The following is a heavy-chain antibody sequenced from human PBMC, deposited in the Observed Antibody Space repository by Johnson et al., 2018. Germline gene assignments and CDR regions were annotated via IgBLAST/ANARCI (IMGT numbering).Heavy chain of an antibody. Sequence: QVQLQESGPGLVKXSETXSLXCTVTGASIRSYYWSWIRQPAGEGLEWIGRMYISGNTNYNPSLKNRVRMSLDTSKNQFSLNLTSVTAADTAVYYCAREHIVIAPGGMDVWGQGITVTVSS. CDR1: GASIRSYY. CDR2: MYISGNT. J-gene: IGHJ6*02. CDR3: AREHIVIAPGGMDV. D-gene: IGHD2/OR15-2a*01. V-gene: IGHV4-4*07.